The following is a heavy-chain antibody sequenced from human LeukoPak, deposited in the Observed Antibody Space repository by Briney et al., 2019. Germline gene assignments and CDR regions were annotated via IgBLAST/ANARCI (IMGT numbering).Heavy chain of an antibody. CDR3: ASTGSSSSSSYYFNY. CDR1: GGSISSSSYY. CDR2: IYYSGST. V-gene: IGHV4-39*01. J-gene: IGHJ4*02. Sequence: SETLSLTCTVSGGSISSSSYYWGGIRQPPGKGLEWIGSIYYSGSTYYNASLKSRLTISVDTSKNQFSLNLSSVTAADTADYYCASTGSSSSSSYYFNYWGQGSLVTVSS. D-gene: IGHD6-6*01.